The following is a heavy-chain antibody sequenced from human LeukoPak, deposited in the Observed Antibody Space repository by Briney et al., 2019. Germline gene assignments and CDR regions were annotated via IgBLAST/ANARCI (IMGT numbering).Heavy chain of an antibody. V-gene: IGHV3-48*02. J-gene: IGHJ4*02. CDR2: ISVRSGTI. CDR1: GFTFSSSS. CDR3: ARASVAGPSEFEY. D-gene: IGHD6-19*01. Sequence: PGGSLRLSCAASGFTFSSSSMNWVRQAPGKGLEWVSYISVRSGTIYYADSVKGRFTISRDNANNSLYLQMNSLRDEDTAVYYCARASVAGPSEFEYWGQGTLVAVSS.